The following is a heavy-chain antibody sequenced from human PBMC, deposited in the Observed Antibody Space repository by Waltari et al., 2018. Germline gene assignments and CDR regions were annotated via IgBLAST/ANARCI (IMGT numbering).Heavy chain of an antibody. CDR1: WFAFRDYD. Sequence: MQLVESGGGLVQPGGSLRLSCSASWFAFRDYDMYWVRQAPGKGLEYVSLINTYGDDPYYADSVKGRFTISRDNSEDILYLQMSSLRFEDTAVYYCVRMLGGVGMDVWGQGTTVTVSS. CDR2: INTYGDDP. D-gene: IGHD3-10*02. V-gene: IGHV3-64D*08. J-gene: IGHJ6*02. CDR3: VRMLGGVGMDV.